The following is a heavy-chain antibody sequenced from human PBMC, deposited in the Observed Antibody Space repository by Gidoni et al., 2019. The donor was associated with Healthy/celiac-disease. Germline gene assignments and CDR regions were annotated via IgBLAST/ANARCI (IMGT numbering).Heavy chain of an antibody. CDR2: IYHSGST. V-gene: IGHV4-38-2*01. J-gene: IGHJ3*02. CDR3: ASRTHYSSDLVGAFDI. Sequence: QVQLQESGPGLVKPSETLSLTCAVSGYSISSGYYWGWIRQPPGKGLEWIGSIYHSGSTYYNPSLKSRVTISVDTSKNQFSLKLSSVTAADTAVYYCASRTHYSSDLVGAFDIWGQGTMVTVSS. D-gene: IGHD6-25*01. CDR1: GYSISSGYY.